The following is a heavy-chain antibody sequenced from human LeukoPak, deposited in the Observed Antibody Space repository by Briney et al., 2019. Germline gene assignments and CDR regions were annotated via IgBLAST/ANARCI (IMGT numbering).Heavy chain of an antibody. J-gene: IGHJ6*02. D-gene: IGHD6-6*01. CDR2: IYGGGST. V-gene: IGHV3-66*04. Sequence: GGSLRLSCAASGFTVSSNYMSWVRQAPGKGLEWVSVIYGGGSTYYADSVKGRFTISRENAKNSLYLQKNSLRAGDTAVYYCARLRSSSHGMDVWGQGTTVTVSS. CDR1: GFTVSSNY. CDR3: ARLRSSSHGMDV.